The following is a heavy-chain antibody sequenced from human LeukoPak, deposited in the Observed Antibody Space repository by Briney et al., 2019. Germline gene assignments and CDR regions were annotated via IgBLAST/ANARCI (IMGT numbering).Heavy chain of an antibody. D-gene: IGHD3-9*01. CDR2: CSSSSIYM. V-gene: IGHV3-21*01. J-gene: IGHJ4*02. Sequence: GGSLRLSCAASGFTFSSYEMNLVRQAPGKGLEWVSSCSSSSIYMYYADSVKGRFTISRDNAKNSLYLQMNSLRAEDTAVYYCVRVRYDLLTGCPTNDYWGQGTLVTVSS. CDR3: VRVRYDLLTGCPTNDY. CDR1: GFTFSSYE.